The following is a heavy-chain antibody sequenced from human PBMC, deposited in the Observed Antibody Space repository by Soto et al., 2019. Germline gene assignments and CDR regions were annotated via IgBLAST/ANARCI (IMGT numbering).Heavy chain of an antibody. V-gene: IGHV4-34*01. D-gene: IGHD2-2*01. CDR3: ARGRGCSSTSCYYASLYYYYYGMDV. CDR1: GGSFSGYY. J-gene: IGHJ6*02. Sequence: ASETLSLTCAVYGGSFSGYYWSWIRQPPGKGLEWIGEINHSGSTNYNPSLKSRVTISVDTSKNQFSLKLSSVTAADTAVYYCARGRGCSSTSCYYASLYYYYYGMDVWGQGTTVTVSS. CDR2: INHSGST.